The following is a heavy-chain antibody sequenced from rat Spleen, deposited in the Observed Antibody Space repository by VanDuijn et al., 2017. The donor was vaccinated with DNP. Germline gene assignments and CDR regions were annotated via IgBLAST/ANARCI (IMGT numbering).Heavy chain of an antibody. CDR2: INSAGNT. CDR3: AIQLGVFDY. J-gene: IGHJ2*01. CDR1: GHSITNSYR. D-gene: IGHD5-1*01. Sequence: EVQLQESGPGLVKPSQSLSLTCSVTGHSITNSYRWNWIRKFPGNKLEWMGYINSAGNTRYNPSLKSRISITRDTSKNQFFLQVNSVRNEDTATYYCAIQLGVFDYWGQGVTVMVSS. V-gene: IGHV3-3*01.